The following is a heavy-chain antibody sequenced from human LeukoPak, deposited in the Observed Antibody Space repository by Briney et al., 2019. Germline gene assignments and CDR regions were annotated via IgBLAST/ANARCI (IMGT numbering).Heavy chain of an antibody. CDR2: IYYSGNT. CDR1: GGSISSSNYY. J-gene: IGHJ4*02. D-gene: IGHD5-18*01. CDR3: ARGKWETFGYSYGQPFDY. Sequence: PSETLSLTCTVSGGSISSSNYYWGWIRQPPGKGLEWIGSIYYSGNTYYNSSLKSRVTISVDTSKNHFSLKLSSVTAADTAVYYCARGKWETFGYSYGQPFDYWGQGTLVTVSS. V-gene: IGHV4-39*02.